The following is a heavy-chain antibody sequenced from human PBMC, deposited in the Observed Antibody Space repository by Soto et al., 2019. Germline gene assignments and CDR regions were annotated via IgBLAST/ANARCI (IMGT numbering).Heavy chain of an antibody. D-gene: IGHD6-6*01. V-gene: IGHV3-23*01. CDR3: ARRAFGSSRSFDI. CDR2: ISDGGDLT. CDR1: GFAFSSHP. J-gene: IGHJ3*02. Sequence: GGSLRLSCTGSGFAFSSHPMSWVRQAPERGLEWVSGISDGGDLTYNADSVRGRFTISRDNSKNTLFLQMNSLRVEDTAAYYCARRAFGSSRSFDIWGQGTMVTVSS.